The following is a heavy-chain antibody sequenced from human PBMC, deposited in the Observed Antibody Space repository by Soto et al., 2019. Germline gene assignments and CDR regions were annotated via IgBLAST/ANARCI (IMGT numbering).Heavy chain of an antibody. V-gene: IGHV3-23*01. D-gene: IGHD5-12*01. CDR2: ISNIGGNT. CDR1: GFAFSTNA. Sequence: EVQLLESGGGLVQPGGSLRLSCATSGFAFSTNAMRWFRQAPGKGLEWVSSISNIGGNTYYADSVKGRFTISSDNSKNTLYLQMNSLSDDDTAVYYCAVKVAADIDYWGQGTLVTGSS. J-gene: IGHJ4*02. CDR3: AVKVAADIDY.